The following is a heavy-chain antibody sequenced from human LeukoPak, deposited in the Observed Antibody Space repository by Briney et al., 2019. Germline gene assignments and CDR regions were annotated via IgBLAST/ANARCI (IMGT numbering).Heavy chain of an antibody. CDR2: SYSGGST. CDR1: GVTVSRNY. V-gene: IGHV3-53*01. D-gene: IGHD5-18*01. CDR3: ARGVFSGYRRFDS. Sequence: GSLRLXCAAWGVTVSRNYMSWVRQARGKGGEGVGVSYSGGSTYYADSVKGRFTISRDNSKKTLYLEKNSQRGEEAAVYYCARGVFSGYRRFDSWGQGTLVTVSS. J-gene: IGHJ4*02.